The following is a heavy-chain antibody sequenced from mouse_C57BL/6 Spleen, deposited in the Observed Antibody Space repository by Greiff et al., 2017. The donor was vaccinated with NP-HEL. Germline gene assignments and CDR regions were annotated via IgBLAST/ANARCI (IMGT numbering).Heavy chain of an antibody. J-gene: IGHJ4*01. CDR3: ARKERMGYAMDY. V-gene: IGHV1-75*01. CDR1: GYTFTDYY. CDR2: IFPGSGST. Sequence: QVHVKQSGPELVKPGASVKISCKASGYTFTDYYINWVKQRPGQGLEWIGWIFPGSGSTYYNEKFKGKATLTVDKSSSTAYMLLSSLTSEDSAVYFCARKERMGYAMDYWGQGTSVTVSS.